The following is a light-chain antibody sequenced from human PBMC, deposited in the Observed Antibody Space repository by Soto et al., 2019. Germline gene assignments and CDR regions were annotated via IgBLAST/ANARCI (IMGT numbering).Light chain of an antibody. Sequence: ELVLTQSPATLSLSPGERATLSCRASLGVGNYLGWYQQRPGQPPRLLIYDSSKRATGVPARFSGSGSGTDFTLTISSLEPEDFGVYYCQQRTNWPTFGQGTRLEIK. CDR3: QQRTNWPT. V-gene: IGKV3-11*01. J-gene: IGKJ5*01. CDR2: DSS. CDR1: LGVGNY.